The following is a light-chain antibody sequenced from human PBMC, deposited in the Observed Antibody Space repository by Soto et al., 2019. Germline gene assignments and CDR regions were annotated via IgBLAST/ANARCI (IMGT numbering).Light chain of an antibody. V-gene: IGLV2-14*01. CDR3: SSYTSSSTLV. Sequence: QPLLTQPASVSWSPGQSITISCTGTSSDVGGYNYVSWYQQHPGKAPKLMIYEVSNRPSGVSNRFSGSKSGNTASLTISGLQAEDEADYYCSSYTSSSTLVFGTGTKVTV. J-gene: IGLJ1*01. CDR2: EVS. CDR1: SSDVGGYNY.